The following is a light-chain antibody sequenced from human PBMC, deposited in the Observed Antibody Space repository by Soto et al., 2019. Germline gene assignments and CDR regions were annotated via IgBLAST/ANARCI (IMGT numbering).Light chain of an antibody. V-gene: IGLV1-40*01. CDR2: GNS. Sequence: QSALTQPPSVSGSPGQRVTISCTGTSSNIGGGYDVHWYQQLPGKAPKLLIYGNSNRPSGVPDRFSGSKSGTTASLAITGLQDEDEADYYCQSYDASLSGYVFGTGTKVTVL. J-gene: IGLJ1*01. CDR1: SSNIGGGYD. CDR3: QSYDASLSGYV.